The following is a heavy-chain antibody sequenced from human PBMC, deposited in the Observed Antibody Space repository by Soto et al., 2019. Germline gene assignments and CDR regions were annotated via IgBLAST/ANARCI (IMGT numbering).Heavy chain of an antibody. CDR3: ARHVMATFLTS. CDR1: GYSFTSYW. V-gene: IGHV5-10-1*01. CDR2: IDPSDSYT. Sequence: GESLKISCKGSGYSFTSYWISWVRQLPGKGLEWMGRIDPSDSYTNYSPSFQGRVTSSAAKSISTAYPQWGSLKASDTAMYYCARHVMATFLTSWGQGTLVTVSS. D-gene: IGHD2-21*01. J-gene: IGHJ5*02.